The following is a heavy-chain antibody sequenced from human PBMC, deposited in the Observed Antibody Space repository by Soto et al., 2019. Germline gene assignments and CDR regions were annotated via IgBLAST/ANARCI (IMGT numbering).Heavy chain of an antibody. CDR2: IIPIFGTA. Sequence: QVQLVQSGAEVKKPGSSVKVSCKASGGTFSSYAISWVRQAPGQGLEWMGGIIPIFGTANYAQKFQGRVTITADESTSTAYVEPISLRSEDTAVYYCARDGRGADSSGWFANLSWGQGTLVTVTS. D-gene: IGHD6-19*01. CDR3: ARDGRGADSSGWFANLS. CDR1: GGTFSSYA. J-gene: IGHJ4*02. V-gene: IGHV1-69*12.